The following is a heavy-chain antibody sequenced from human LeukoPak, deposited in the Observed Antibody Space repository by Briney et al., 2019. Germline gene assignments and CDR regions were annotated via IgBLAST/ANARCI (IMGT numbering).Heavy chain of an antibody. V-gene: IGHV3-21*01. CDR1: GFTFSSYN. D-gene: IGHD1-26*01. Sequence: PGGSLRLSCAASGFTFSSYNMNWVRQTPGKGLEWVSSISSSSTYIYYADSLKGRFTISRDNAKNSLYLQMNSLRAEDTAVYFCARDLSVGAKPDLGFDYWGQATLVTVSS. CDR3: ARDLSVGAKPDLGFDY. J-gene: IGHJ4*02. CDR2: ISSSSTYI.